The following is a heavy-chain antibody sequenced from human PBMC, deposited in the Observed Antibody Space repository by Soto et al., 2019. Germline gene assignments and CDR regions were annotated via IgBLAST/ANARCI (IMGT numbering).Heavy chain of an antibody. V-gene: IGHV1-8*01. D-gene: IGHD5-12*01. CDR3: ARGRPTEYSNYLDV. CDR1: GYTFTGYD. Sequence: ASVKVSCKASGYTFTGYDIHWVKQATGQGLEWMGWMNPSSGNTGYAQDFQGRVSMTRNTTISTAYMELSTLRSEDTAVYYCARGRPTEYSNYLDVWGQGTLVTVSS. CDR2: MNPSSGNT. J-gene: IGHJ4*02.